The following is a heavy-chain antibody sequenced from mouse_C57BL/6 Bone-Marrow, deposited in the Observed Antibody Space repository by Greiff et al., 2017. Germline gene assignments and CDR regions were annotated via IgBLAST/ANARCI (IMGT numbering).Heavy chain of an antibody. CDR3: APYYYGSSYGAMDY. Sequence: LVESVAELVRPGASVKLSCTASGFNIKNTYMHWVKQRPEQGLEWIGRIDPANGNTKYAPKFPGKATITADTSSNTAYLQLSSLTSEDTAIYYCAPYYYGSSYGAMDYWGQGTTVTVAS. CDR2: IDPANGNT. V-gene: IGHV14-3*01. CDR1: GFNIKNTY. J-gene: IGHJ4*01. D-gene: IGHD1-1*01.